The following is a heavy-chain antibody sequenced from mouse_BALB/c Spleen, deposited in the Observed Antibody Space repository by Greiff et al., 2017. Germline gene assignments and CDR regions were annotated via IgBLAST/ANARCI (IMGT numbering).Heavy chain of an antibody. J-gene: IGHJ2*01. V-gene: IGHV3-2*02. CDR1: GYSITSDYA. D-gene: IGHD1-1*02. CDR2: ISYSGST. Sequence: EVKLVESGPGLVKPSQSLSLTCTVTGYSITSDYAWNWIRPFPGNKLEWMGYISYSGSTSYNPSLKSRISITRDTSKNQFFLQLNSVTTTDTATYYSARGWYESYFDYWGQGTTLTVSA. CDR3: ARGWYESYFDY.